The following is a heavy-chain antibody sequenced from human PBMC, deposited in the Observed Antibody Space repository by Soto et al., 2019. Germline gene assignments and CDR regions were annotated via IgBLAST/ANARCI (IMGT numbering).Heavy chain of an antibody. V-gene: IGHV3-33*01. D-gene: IGHD6-13*01. Sequence: GGSLRLSCAASGFTFSSYGMHWVRQAPGKGLEWVAVIWYDGSNKYYADSVKGRFTISRDNSKNTLYLQMNSLRAEDTAVYYCARDRGIREISSSWSHSYYYGMDVWGQGTTVTVSS. CDR3: ARDRGIREISSSWSHSYYYGMDV. J-gene: IGHJ6*02. CDR1: GFTFSSYG. CDR2: IWYDGSNK.